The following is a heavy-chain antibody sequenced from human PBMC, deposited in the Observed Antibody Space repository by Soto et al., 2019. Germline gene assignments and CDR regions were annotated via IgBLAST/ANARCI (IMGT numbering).Heavy chain of an antibody. CDR2: IKQDGNDT. D-gene: IGHD3-3*01. V-gene: IGHV3-7*03. CDR1: GFTFSSFW. CDR3: TRVDYDFWSGYPALYYYGVDV. Sequence: PGGSLRLSCVGSGFTFSSFWMTWVRQAPGKGLEWVADIKQDGNDTYYVDSVKGRFTISRDNAKNSVFLQMNSLRADDTAVYYCTRVDYDFWSGYPALYYYGVDVWGQGTTVTVSS. J-gene: IGHJ6*02.